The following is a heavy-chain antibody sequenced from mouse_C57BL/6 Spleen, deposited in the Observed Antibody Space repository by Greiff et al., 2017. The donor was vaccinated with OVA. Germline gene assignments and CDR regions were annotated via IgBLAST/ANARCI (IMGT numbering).Heavy chain of an antibody. V-gene: IGHV1-69*01. Sequence: QVQLQQPGAELVMPGASVKLSCKASGYTFTSYWMHWVKQRPGQGLEWIGEIDPSDSYTNYNQKFKGKSTLTVDKSSSTAYMQLSSLTSEDSAVYYGARTGTGAWFADWGQGTLVTVAA. D-gene: IGHD4-1*01. CDR1: GYTFTSYW. J-gene: IGHJ3*01. CDR2: IDPSDSYT. CDR3: ARTGTGAWFAD.